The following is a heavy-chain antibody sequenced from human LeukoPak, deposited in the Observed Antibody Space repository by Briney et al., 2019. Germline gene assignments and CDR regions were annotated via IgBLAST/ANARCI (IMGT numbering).Heavy chain of an antibody. V-gene: IGHV4-34*01. J-gene: IGHJ4*02. CDR1: GGSFSGYY. CDR2: INHSGST. Sequence: PSETLSLTCAVYGGSFSGYYWSWIRQPPGKGLEWIGEINHSGSTNYNPSLKSRVTISVDTSENQFSLKLSSVTAADTAVYYCAITDYWGQGTLVTVSS. CDR3: AITDY.